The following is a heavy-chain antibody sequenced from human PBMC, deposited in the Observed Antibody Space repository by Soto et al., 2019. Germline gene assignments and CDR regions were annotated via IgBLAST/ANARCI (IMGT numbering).Heavy chain of an antibody. D-gene: IGHD1-26*01. CDR3: AKDPPRGGNYSSLYFDY. V-gene: IGHV3-23*01. CDR2: ISCSGRST. J-gene: IGHJ4*02. Sequence: EVLLLESGGGLVQPGGSLRLSCSASGFTFSSYAMNWVRQAPGKGLDWVSAISCSGRSTYYADSVKGRLTISRDNSRNTLYLHMNSLRAADTAIYYCAKDPPRGGNYSSLYFDYWGQGNLVTVSS. CDR1: GFTFSSYA.